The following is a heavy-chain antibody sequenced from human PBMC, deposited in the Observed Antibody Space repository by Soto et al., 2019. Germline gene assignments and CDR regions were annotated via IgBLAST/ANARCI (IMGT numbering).Heavy chain of an antibody. Sequence: ASVKVSCKASGYTFTSYYMHWVRQAPGQGLEWMGIINPSGGSTSYAQKFQGRVTMTRDTSTSTVYMELSSLRSEDTAVYYCARDRSRGRRDGYYHYGMDVWGPGTTVNVSS. D-gene: IGHD1-26*01. CDR1: GYTFTSYY. CDR3: ARDRSRGRRDGYYHYGMDV. J-gene: IGHJ6*02. V-gene: IGHV1-46*01. CDR2: INPSGGST.